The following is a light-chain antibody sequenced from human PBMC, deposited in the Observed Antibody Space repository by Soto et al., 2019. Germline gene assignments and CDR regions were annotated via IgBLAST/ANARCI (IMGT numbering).Light chain of an antibody. J-gene: IGLJ1*01. CDR2: EVS. V-gene: IGLV2-8*01. CDR3: SSYAGSNNFVV. CDR1: SSDVGGYND. Sequence: QSVLTQPPSASGSPGQSVTISCTGTSSDVGGYNDVSWYQQHPGRAPKLMIYEVSKRPSGVPDRFSGSKSGNTASLTVAGLHAEDEADYYCSSYAGSNNFVVFGTGTKLTVL.